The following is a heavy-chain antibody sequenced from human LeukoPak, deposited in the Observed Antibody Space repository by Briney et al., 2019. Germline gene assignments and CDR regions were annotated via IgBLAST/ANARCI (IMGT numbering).Heavy chain of an antibody. D-gene: IGHD6-19*01. CDR3: ATPQGIAVAGTAFDY. J-gene: IGHJ4*02. V-gene: IGHV1-24*01. CDR2: FDPEDGET. CDR1: GYTLTELS. Sequence: ASVKVSCKVSGYTLTELSMHWVRQAPGKGLEWMGGFDPEDGETIYAQKLQGRVTMTEDTSTDTAYMELSSLRSEDTAVYYCATPQGIAVAGTAFDYWGQGTLVTVSS.